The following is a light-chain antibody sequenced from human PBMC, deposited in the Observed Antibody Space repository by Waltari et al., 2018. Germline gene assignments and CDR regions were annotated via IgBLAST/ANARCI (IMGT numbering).Light chain of an antibody. CDR2: DAS. J-gene: IGKJ4*01. CDR1: QSVSSY. V-gene: IGKV3-11*01. Sequence: EIVLTQSPATLSLSPGERATLSCRASQSVSSYLAWYQQKPGQAPRLLLYDASNRATGIPARFSGSGSGTDFTLTISSLEPEDFVVYYCQQRSNWPLLTFGGGTKVEIK. CDR3: QQRSNWPLLT.